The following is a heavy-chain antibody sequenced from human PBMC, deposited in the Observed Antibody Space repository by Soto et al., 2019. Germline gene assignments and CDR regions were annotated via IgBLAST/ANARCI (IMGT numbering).Heavy chain of an antibody. CDR1: GFTFSSYG. V-gene: IGHV3-30-3*01. Sequence: QVQLVESGGGVVQPGRSLRLSCAASGFTFSSYGMHWVRQAPGKGLEWVAVISYDGSNKYYAESVKGRFTISRDNSKNTLYLQMNSLRPEDTTVYYCAREGHSSPMYTRGSRGPLDHWGQGTLVTVSS. CDR3: AREGHSSPMYTRGSRGPLDH. J-gene: IGHJ4*02. CDR2: ISYDGSNK. D-gene: IGHD6-19*01.